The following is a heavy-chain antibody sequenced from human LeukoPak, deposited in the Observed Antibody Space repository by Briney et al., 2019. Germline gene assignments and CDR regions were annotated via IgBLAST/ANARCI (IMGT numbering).Heavy chain of an antibody. J-gene: IGHJ4*02. Sequence: GGSLRLSCAASGFTFSDYYMSWIRQAPGKGLEWVSYISSSGSTIYYADSVKGRFTISRDNAKNSLYLQMNSLRAEDTAVYYCAKDGHSSSWLHVDYWGQGTLVTVSS. CDR3: AKDGHSSSWLHVDY. CDR1: GFTFSDYY. CDR2: ISSSGSTI. D-gene: IGHD6-13*01. V-gene: IGHV3-11*01.